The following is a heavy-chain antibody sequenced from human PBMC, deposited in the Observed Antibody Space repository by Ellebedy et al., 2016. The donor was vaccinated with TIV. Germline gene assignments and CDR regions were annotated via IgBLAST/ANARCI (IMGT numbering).Heavy chain of an antibody. D-gene: IGHD5-18*01. CDR2: IVVGSGNT. CDR1: GFTFTSSA. Sequence: AASVKVSCKASGFTFTSSAIQWVRQARGQRLEWIGWIVVGSGNTNYAQKFQERVTITRDMSTSTAYMELSSLRSEDTAVYYCAAERDTDAFDIWGQGTMVTVSS. CDR3: AAERDTDAFDI. V-gene: IGHV1-58*02. J-gene: IGHJ3*02.